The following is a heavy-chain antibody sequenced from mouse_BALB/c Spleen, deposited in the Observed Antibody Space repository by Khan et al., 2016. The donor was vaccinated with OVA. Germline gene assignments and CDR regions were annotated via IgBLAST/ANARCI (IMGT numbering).Heavy chain of an antibody. V-gene: IGHV1S56*01. Sequence: QVQLKQSGPELVKPGALVKISCKASGYTFTSYDINWVMQRPGQGLEWIGWIYPGDDSTKYNEKFKDKATLTADTSSSTAYMQLSSLTSDNSAVYLCAREGLRVVAMDYWGQGTSVTVSS. D-gene: IGHD2-4*01. J-gene: IGHJ4*01. CDR2: IYPGDDST. CDR1: GYTFTSYD. CDR3: AREGLRVVAMDY.